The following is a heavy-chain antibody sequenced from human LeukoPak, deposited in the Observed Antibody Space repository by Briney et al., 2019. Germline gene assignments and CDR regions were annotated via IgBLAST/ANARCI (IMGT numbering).Heavy chain of an antibody. D-gene: IGHD3-10*01. J-gene: IGHJ4*02. CDR1: GFTFNSYA. Sequence: GGTLRLSCAASGFTFNSYAVSWVRQAPGKGLEWVSAISPRGTDTYYADSVKGRFTISRDNSKNTRYLQMSSLRAEDSAVYYCAKRGGYETMAAFDYWGQGTLVTVSA. V-gene: IGHV3-23*01. CDR3: AKRGGYETMAAFDY. CDR2: ISPRGTDT.